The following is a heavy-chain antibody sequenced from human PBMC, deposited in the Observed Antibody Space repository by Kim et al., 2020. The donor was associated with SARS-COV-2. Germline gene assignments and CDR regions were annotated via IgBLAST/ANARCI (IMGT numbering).Heavy chain of an antibody. CDR3: ARVGRYGSGSYYNY. J-gene: IGHJ4*02. Sequence: GGSLRLSCAASGFTFSSYWMSWVRQAPGKGLEWVANIKQDGSEKYYVDSVKGRFTISRDNAKNSLYLQMNSLRAEDTAVYYCARVGRYGSGSYYNYWGQGTLVTVSS. CDR2: IKQDGSEK. CDR1: GFTFSSYW. D-gene: IGHD3-10*01. V-gene: IGHV3-7*03.